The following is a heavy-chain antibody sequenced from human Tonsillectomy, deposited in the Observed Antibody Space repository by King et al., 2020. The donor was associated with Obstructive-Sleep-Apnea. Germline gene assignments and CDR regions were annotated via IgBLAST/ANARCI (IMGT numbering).Heavy chain of an antibody. CDR2: ISYDGSNK. CDR1: GFTFSDYA. J-gene: IGHJ4*02. Sequence: VQLVESGGGVVQPGRSLRLSCAASGFTFSDYAIHWVRQAPGKGLEWVAVISYDGSNKYYADSVKGRFTISRDNSNNTLYLQMNNLRAEDTAVYYCARDLSREFYGDYLGGLDYWGQGTLVTVSS. CDR3: ARDLSREFYGDYLGGLDY. D-gene: IGHD4-17*01. V-gene: IGHV3-30*04.